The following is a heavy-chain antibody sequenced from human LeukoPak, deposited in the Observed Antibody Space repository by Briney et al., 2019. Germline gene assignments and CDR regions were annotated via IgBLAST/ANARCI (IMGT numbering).Heavy chain of an antibody. CDR1: GGSFSGYY. D-gene: IGHD1-1*01. V-gene: IGHV4-34*01. CDR3: ATGTNFDY. J-gene: IGHJ4*02. CDR2: INHSGST. Sequence: SETLSLTCAVYGGSFSGYYWSWIRQPPGKGREWIGEINHSGSTNYNPSLKSRVTISVDTSKNQFSLKLSSVAAADTAVYYCATGTNFDYWGQGTLVTVSS.